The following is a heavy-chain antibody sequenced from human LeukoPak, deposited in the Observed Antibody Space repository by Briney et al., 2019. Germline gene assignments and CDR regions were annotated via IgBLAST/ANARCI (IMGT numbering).Heavy chain of an antibody. CDR2: INHSGST. J-gene: IGHJ6*02. Sequence: SETLSLTCAVYGGSFSDYYWSWIRQPPGKGLEWIGEINHSGSTNYNPSLKSRVTISVDTSKDQFSLKLSSVTAADTAVYYCARGRGSGSYHYYYYYGMDVWGQGTTVTVSS. D-gene: IGHD1-26*01. CDR1: GGSFSDYY. V-gene: IGHV4-34*01. CDR3: ARGRGSGSYHYYYYYGMDV.